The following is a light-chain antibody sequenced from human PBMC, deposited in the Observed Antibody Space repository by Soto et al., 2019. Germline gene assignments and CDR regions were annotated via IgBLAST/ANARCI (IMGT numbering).Light chain of an antibody. Sequence: ILLRHPKVGRALCRGGMATPLGSVSQSISSSYLAWYQQKPGQAPRLLIYGASSRATGIPDRFSGSGSATESDLALRRLEPEDFAVYYCQQYGRSAWTLGQGTKVDIK. CDR1: QSISSSY. V-gene: IGKV3-20*01. CDR3: QQYGRSAWT. J-gene: IGKJ1*01. CDR2: GAS.